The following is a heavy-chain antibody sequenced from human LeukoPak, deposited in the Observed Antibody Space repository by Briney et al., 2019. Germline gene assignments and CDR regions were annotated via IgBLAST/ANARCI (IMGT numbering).Heavy chain of an antibody. CDR2: ISEDGSEE. Sequence: GGSLRLSCAASGFTFSRYTMHWVRQAPGKGLEWVAPISEDGSEEYYLDSVKGRFTISRDNSKNTLSLQMDSLRAEDTAVYYCGKDNCHKRIFFDYGAQEPGATVPS. D-gene: IGHD2-21*01. V-gene: IGHV3-30-3*01. CDR3: GKDNCHKRIFFDY. J-gene: IGHJ4*02. CDR1: GFTFSRYT.